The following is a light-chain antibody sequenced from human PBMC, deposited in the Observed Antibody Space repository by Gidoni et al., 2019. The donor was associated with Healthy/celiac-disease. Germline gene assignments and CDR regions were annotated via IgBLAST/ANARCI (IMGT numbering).Light chain of an antibody. CDR3: QAWDSSTDVV. V-gene: IGLV3-1*01. CDR2: QDS. CDR1: KLGDKY. J-gene: IGLJ2*01. Sequence: SYELTPPPPVSVSPGQTASITCSGDKLGDKYACWYQQKPGQSPVLVIYQDSKRPSGIPERFSGSNSGNTATLTISGTQAMDEADYYCQAWDSSTDVVFGGGTKLTVL.